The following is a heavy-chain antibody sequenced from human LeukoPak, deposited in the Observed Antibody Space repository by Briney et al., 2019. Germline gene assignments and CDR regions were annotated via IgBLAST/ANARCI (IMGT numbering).Heavy chain of an antibody. CDR3: ARAPVAEWSLGPFDY. Sequence: GESLKISCKGSGYSFTSYWIGWVRQMPGKGLEWMGIIYPGDSDTRYSPSFQGQVTISADKSISTAYLQWSSLKASDTAMYYCARAPVAEWSLGPFDYWGQGTLVTVSS. V-gene: IGHV5-51*01. D-gene: IGHD3-3*01. CDR1: GYSFTSYW. CDR2: IYPGDSDT. J-gene: IGHJ4*02.